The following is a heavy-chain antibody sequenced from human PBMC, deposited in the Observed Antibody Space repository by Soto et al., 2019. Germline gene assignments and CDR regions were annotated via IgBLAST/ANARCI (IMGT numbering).Heavy chain of an antibody. CDR3: ARDPPLGRGAGYYYMDV. Sequence: GGSLRLSCAASGFTFSSYSMNWVRQAPGKGLEWVSSISSSSSYIYYADSVKGRFTISRDNAKNSLYLQMNSLRAEDTAVYYCARDPPLGRGAGYYYMDVWGKGTTVTVSS. D-gene: IGHD6-19*01. CDR1: GFTFSSYS. J-gene: IGHJ6*03. CDR2: ISSSSSYI. V-gene: IGHV3-21*01.